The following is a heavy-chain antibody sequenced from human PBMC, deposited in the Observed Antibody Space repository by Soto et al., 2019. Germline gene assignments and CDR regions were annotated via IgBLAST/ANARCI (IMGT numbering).Heavy chain of an antibody. CDR2: IKSKTDGGTT. Sequence: EVQLVESGGGLVKPGGSLRLSCAASGFTFSNAWMSWVRQAPGKGLEWVGRIKSKTDGGTTDYAAPVKGRFTISRDDSKNTLYLQMNSLKTEGTAVYYCTTDSPLSCSSTSCYVDYWGQGTLVTVSS. V-gene: IGHV3-15*01. CDR3: TTDSPLSCSSTSCYVDY. D-gene: IGHD2-2*01. CDR1: GFTFSNAW. J-gene: IGHJ4*02.